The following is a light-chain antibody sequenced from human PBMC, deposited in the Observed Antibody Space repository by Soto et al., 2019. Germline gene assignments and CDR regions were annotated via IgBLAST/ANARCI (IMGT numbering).Light chain of an antibody. CDR2: QTS. Sequence: EVVLTQSPGTLSLSPGERATLSCRASQSVSSTYLAWYQHRPGQAPRLLIYQTSIRAAGIPARFSASGSGTDFTLTISDVQPEDFALYYCHQRQSWPRTFGQGTKVDIK. CDR3: HQRQSWPRT. J-gene: IGKJ1*01. V-gene: IGKV3D-20*02. CDR1: QSVSSTY.